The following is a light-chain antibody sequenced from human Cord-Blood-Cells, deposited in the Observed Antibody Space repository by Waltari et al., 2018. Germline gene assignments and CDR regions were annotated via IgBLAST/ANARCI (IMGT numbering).Light chain of an antibody. V-gene: IGKV1-5*03. CDR2: KAS. Sequence: DIEMTQTPPTLSAYVGDRVTITCRASQSISSWLAWYQQKPGKAPKLLIYKASSLESGVPSRFSGSGSGTEFTLTISSLQPGDFATYYCQQYNSIRTFGQGTKVEIK. CDR1: QSISSW. CDR3: QQYNSIRT. J-gene: IGKJ1*01.